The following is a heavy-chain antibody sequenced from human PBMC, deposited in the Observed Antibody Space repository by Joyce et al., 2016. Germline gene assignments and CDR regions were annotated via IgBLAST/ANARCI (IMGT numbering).Heavy chain of an antibody. J-gene: IGHJ6*03. V-gene: IGHV3-33*01. CDR2: IWYDGGNR. Sequence: QVQLAESGGGVVQPGRSLRLSCAASGFTFSTHAMHWVRQAPGKGLEWGAVIWYDGGNRYYADSLKGRFTISRDNSKNTLYLQMNSLRAEDTAVYYCARGTAYGDYYYYYMDVWGKGTTVTVSS. CDR1: GFTFSTHA. CDR3: ARGTAYGDYYYYYMDV. D-gene: IGHD4-17*01.